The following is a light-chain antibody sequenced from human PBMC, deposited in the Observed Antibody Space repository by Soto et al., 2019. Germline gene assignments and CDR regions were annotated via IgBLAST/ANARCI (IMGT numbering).Light chain of an antibody. J-gene: IGKJ4*01. V-gene: IGKV3-11*01. Sequence: EIVLTQSPATLSLSPGERATLSFRASQSVSSYLAWYQQKPGQAPRLLIYDASNRATGIPARFSGSGSGTDFTLTISSLEPEDFAVYYCQQRSNWLLTFGGGTKVDIK. CDR2: DAS. CDR3: QQRSNWLLT. CDR1: QSVSSY.